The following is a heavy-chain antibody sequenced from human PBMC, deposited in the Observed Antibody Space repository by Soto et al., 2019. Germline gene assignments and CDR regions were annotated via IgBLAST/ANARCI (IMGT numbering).Heavy chain of an antibody. CDR3: AREKVATTFSDN. Sequence: SENLSLSCSVSGFAISRGYYWSWVRQPPGKGLEWIGSIYPSVSSYHNPSLATRLRLSIDTSKNQFTLNLTSVTAADTALYFCAREKVATTFSDNWGQAIEATVS. CDR2: IYPSVSS. V-gene: IGHV4-38-2*02. J-gene: IGHJ4*02. CDR1: GFAISRGYY. D-gene: IGHD5-12*01.